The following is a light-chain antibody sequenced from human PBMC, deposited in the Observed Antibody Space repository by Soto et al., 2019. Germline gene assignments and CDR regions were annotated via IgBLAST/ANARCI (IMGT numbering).Light chain of an antibody. J-gene: IGLJ2*01. CDR1: SSDVGGHNY. Sequence: QSALTQPPSASGSPGQSVTISCTGTSSDVGGHNYVSWYQQYPAKAPKLMIYEVSKRPSGVPDRFSGSKSVNTASLTVSGLQAEDEADYYCSSYAGSTNLIFGGGTKLTVL. CDR3: SSYAGSTNLI. V-gene: IGLV2-8*01. CDR2: EVS.